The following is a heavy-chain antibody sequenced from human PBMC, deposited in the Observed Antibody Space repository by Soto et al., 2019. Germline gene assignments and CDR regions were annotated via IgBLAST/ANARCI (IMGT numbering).Heavy chain of an antibody. Sequence: GGSLRLSCAASGFTFSSYAMSWVRQAPGKGLEWVSAISGSGGSTYYADSVKGRFTISRDNSKNTLYLQMNSLRAEDTAVYYCAKPATSSMIVVVTFFDYWGQGTLVTVSS. CDR1: GFTFSSYA. V-gene: IGHV3-23*01. D-gene: IGHD3-22*01. J-gene: IGHJ4*02. CDR3: AKPATSSMIVVVTFFDY. CDR2: ISGSGGST.